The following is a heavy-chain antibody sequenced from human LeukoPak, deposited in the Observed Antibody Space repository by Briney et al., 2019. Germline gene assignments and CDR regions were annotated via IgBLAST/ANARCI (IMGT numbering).Heavy chain of an antibody. CDR2: LYYSGST. J-gene: IGHJ6*03. CDR1: GGSISRSSYY. CDR3: AGGRYKQDYDYVWGSYRYPPNYYYYMDV. V-gene: IGHV4-39*07. D-gene: IGHD3-16*02. Sequence: PSETLSLACTVSGGSISRSSYYWGWIRQPPGKGLEWIGTLYYSGSTYYNPSLKSRVTISVDTSKNQFSLKLSSVTAADTAVYYCAGGRYKQDYDYVWGSYRYPPNYYYYMDVWGKGTTVTVSS.